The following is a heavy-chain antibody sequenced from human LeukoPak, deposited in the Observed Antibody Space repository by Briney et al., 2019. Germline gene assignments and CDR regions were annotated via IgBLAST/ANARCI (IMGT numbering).Heavy chain of an antibody. CDR2: IYNGGGT. V-gene: IGHV4-59*12. D-gene: IGHD3-10*01. J-gene: IGHJ6*02. Sequence: SETLSLTCTVSGDSISGYYWSWIRQSPGKGLEWIGYIYNGGGTKYNPSLESRVSISVDTSKNQFFLKMKSVTAADTAMYFCATRPYYYGSGFHGMDVWGQGTTVIVSS. CDR1: GDSISGYY. CDR3: ATRPYYYGSGFHGMDV.